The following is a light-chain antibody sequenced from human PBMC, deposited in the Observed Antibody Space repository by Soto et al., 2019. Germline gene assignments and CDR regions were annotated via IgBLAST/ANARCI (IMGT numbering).Light chain of an antibody. Sequence: DIQRTQSPSTLSGSRGDRVTITCRASQTTTTWLAWYQQKPGKAPKLLIYKASTLKSGVPSRFSGSGSGTEVTLTISSLQPDDFATYVCQHYKSFSEAIGQGPKV. CDR1: QTTTTW. J-gene: IGKJ1*01. CDR3: QHYKSFSEA. CDR2: KAS. V-gene: IGKV1-5*03.